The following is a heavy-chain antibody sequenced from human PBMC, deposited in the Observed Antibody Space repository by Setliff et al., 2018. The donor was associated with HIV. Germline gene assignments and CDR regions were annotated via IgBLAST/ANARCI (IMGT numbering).Heavy chain of an antibody. CDR1: GGSVSNYY. Sequence: SETLSLTCTVSGGSVSNYYWTWIRQSAGKGLEWIGHINTSGSTKYNPSLESRVTISVDTSKNQFSLKLNSVTAADTAVYYCARDQGHHFDSRGQVDFDLWGRGTLVTVSS. J-gene: IGHJ2*01. D-gene: IGHD3-22*01. V-gene: IGHV4-4*07. CDR3: ARDQGHHFDSRGQVDFDL. CDR2: INTSGST.